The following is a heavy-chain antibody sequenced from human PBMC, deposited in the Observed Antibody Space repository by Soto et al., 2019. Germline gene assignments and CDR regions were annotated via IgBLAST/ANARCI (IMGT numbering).Heavy chain of an antibody. V-gene: IGHV4-31*03. CDR2: IYYSGST. D-gene: IGHD3-3*01. CDR3: ARASYYYFWSNPAETGWFDT. J-gene: IGHJ5*02. Sequence: QVQLQESGPGLVKPSQTLSLTCTVSGGSISSGGYYWSWIRQHPGKGLEWIGYIYYSGSTYYNPSLKSRVTISVVTSNNQFSLKLSSVTAADTAVYSCARASYYYFWSNPAETGWFDTSGQRTLVTVSS. CDR1: GGSISSGGYY.